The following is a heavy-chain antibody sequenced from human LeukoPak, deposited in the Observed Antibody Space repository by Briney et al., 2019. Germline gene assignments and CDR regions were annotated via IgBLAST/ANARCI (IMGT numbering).Heavy chain of an antibody. CDR3: ARVWGLAVAGGEIEY. Sequence: PGGSLRLSCAASGFAFSSYAMSWVRQAPGKGLEWVSVTSGSGGNPYYAGSVKGRFTISRDNAKNSLYLQMNSLRDEDTAVYYCARVWGLAVAGGEIEYWGQGTLVTVSS. V-gene: IGHV3-23*01. D-gene: IGHD6-13*01. J-gene: IGHJ4*02. CDR2: TSGSGGNP. CDR1: GFAFSSYA.